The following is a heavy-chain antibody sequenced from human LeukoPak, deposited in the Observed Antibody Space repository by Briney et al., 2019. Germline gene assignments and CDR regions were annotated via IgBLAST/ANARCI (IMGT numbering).Heavy chain of an antibody. CDR1: GFTFSSYW. Sequence: PGGSLRLSCAASGFTFSSYWMSWVRQAPGKGLEWVSAISGSGGTTYYADSVKGRFTISRDNSKNTLYLQMNSLRADDTAVYYCAKAYNTGRPRVWFDPWGQGTLVTVSS. D-gene: IGHD6-19*01. CDR2: ISGSGGTT. V-gene: IGHV3-23*01. CDR3: AKAYNTGRPRVWFDP. J-gene: IGHJ5*02.